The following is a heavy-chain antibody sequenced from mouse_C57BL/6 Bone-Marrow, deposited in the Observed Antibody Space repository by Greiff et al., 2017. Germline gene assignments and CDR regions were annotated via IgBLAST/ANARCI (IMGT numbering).Heavy chain of an antibody. CDR1: GYAFSSYW. D-gene: IGHD2-3*01. CDR2: IYPGDGDT. J-gene: IGHJ3*01. Sequence: QVQLQQSGAELVKPGASVKISCKASGYAFSSYWMNWVKQRPGKGLAWIGQIYPGDGDTNYNGKFKGKATLTADNSSSTAYMQLSSLTSEDSAVYFCARSGWLLLAWFAYWGQGTLVTVSA. V-gene: IGHV1-80*01. CDR3: ARSGWLLLAWFAY.